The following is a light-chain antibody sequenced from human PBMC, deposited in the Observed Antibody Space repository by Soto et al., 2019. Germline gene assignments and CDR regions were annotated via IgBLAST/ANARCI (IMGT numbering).Light chain of an antibody. J-gene: IGKJ5*01. CDR2: GAS. CDR3: QQYGSSPIT. Sequence: EFVLTQAPGTLSLSPGERATLSCRASQSVSSYLAWYQQKPGQAPRLLMYGASSRATGIPDRLSGSGSGTDFTLTISRLEPEDFAVYYCQQYGSSPITFGQGTRLEIK. CDR1: QSVSSY. V-gene: IGKV3-20*01.